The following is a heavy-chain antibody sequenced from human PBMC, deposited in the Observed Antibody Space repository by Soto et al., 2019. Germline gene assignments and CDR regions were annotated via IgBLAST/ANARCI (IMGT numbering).Heavy chain of an antibody. CDR1: GGTFSSYA. CDR3: ARDRFIVATTPGGY. Sequence: QVQLVQSGAEVKKPGSSVKVSCKASGGTFSSYAISWVRQAPGQGLEWMGGISAYNGNTNYAQKLQGRVTMTTDTSTSTAYMELRSLRSDDTAVYYCARDRFIVATTPGGYWGQGTLVTVSS. J-gene: IGHJ4*02. CDR2: ISAYNGNT. D-gene: IGHD5-12*01. V-gene: IGHV1-18*01.